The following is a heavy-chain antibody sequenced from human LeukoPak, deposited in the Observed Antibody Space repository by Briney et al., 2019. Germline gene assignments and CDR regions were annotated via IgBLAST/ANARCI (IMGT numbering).Heavy chain of an antibody. Sequence: ASVKVSCKASGGTFNSYAISWVRQAPGQGLDWMGGLIPIFGIANYAQKFQGRVTITADESTSTAYMELSSLRSEDTAVYYCARAPYSSGGSTNYYYYYYMDVWDKGTTVTVSS. CDR2: LIPIFGIA. CDR1: GGTFNSYA. D-gene: IGHD6-19*01. J-gene: IGHJ6*03. CDR3: ARAPYSSGGSTNYYYYYYMDV. V-gene: IGHV1-69*13.